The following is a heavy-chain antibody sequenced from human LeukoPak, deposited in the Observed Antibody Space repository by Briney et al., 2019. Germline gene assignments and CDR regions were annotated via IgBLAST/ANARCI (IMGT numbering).Heavy chain of an antibody. Sequence: SETLSLTCTVSGGSISSYYWSWIRQPPGKGLEWIGYIYYSGSTNYNPSLKSRVTISVDTSKNQFSLKLSSVTAADTAVYYCARHINDYGDRYCYYYYGMDVWGQGTTVTVSS. CDR3: ARHINDYGDRYCYYYYGMDV. CDR1: GGSISSYY. V-gene: IGHV4-59*08. J-gene: IGHJ6*02. D-gene: IGHD4-17*01. CDR2: IYYSGST.